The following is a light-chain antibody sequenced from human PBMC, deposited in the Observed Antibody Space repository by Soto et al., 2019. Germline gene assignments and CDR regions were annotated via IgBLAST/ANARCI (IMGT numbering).Light chain of an antibody. CDR2: VAS. V-gene: IGKV1-39*01. CDR3: QQSYGTPIT. J-gene: IGKJ5*01. Sequence: DIQMTQSPSSLSASVGDRVTITCRASQSISMYLNWYQQKPGKAPNLLIYVASSLQSEVPSRFSGSGSGTDFTLTITSLQPEDFATYYCQQSYGTPITFGQGTRLETK. CDR1: QSISMY.